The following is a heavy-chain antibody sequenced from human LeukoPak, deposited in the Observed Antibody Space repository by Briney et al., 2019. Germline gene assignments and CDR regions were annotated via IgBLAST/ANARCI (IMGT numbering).Heavy chain of an antibody. CDR2: ISSSSSYI. CDR1: GFTFSSYS. J-gene: IGHJ4*02. Sequence: PGGSLRLSCAASGFTFSSYSMNWVRQAPGKGLEWVSSISSSSSYIYYADSVKGRFTISRDNAKNSLYLQMNSLRAEDTAVYYCARDQNYVNIYYFDYWGQGTLVTVSS. CDR3: ARDQNYVNIYYFDY. D-gene: IGHD1-7*01. V-gene: IGHV3-21*01.